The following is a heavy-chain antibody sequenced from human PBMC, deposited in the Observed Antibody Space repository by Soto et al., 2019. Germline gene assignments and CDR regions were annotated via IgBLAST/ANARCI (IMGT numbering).Heavy chain of an antibody. J-gene: IGHJ6*03. CDR3: ARVSFSNDYDHYYMDV. CDR1: GFSVRVNY. D-gene: IGHD4-4*01. Sequence: EVQVVESGRGLVQPGGSLRLSCAASGFSVRVNYMTWVRQAPGKGLEWVSVTYTGGDTDYADSVKGRFTTSRDNSKNMLYLEVSSLRAEDTAVYYCARVSFSNDYDHYYMDVWGKGTTVTVSS. V-gene: IGHV3-66*01. CDR2: TYTGGDT.